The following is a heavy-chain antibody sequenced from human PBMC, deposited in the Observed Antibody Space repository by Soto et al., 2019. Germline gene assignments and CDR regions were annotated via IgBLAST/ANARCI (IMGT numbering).Heavy chain of an antibody. D-gene: IGHD3-9*01. CDR1: GYTFTSYG. CDR2: ISAYNGNT. J-gene: IGHJ4*02. Sequence: QVQLVQSGAEVKKPGASVKVSCKASGYTFTSYGISWVRQAPGQGLEWMGWISAYNGNTNYAQKLQGRVTMTTDTSSSTAYMELRSLRSDDTAVYYCARVGYDYDILTGYYVVGLVDYWGQGTLVTVSS. CDR3: ARVGYDYDILTGYYVVGLVDY. V-gene: IGHV1-18*01.